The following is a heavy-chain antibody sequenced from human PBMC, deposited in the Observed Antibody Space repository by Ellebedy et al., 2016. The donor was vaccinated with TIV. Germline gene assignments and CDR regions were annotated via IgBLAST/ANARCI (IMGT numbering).Heavy chain of an antibody. D-gene: IGHD6-19*01. CDR1: GCTFSKYD. CDR2: IGTAGDT. Sequence: GESLKISCAASGCTFSKYDMHWVGHATGKGLEWLSGIGTAGDTYYPGSVRGRFTISSDNSGTTLFLQRNNLTAEDTAVYYCAKHSPLARGWGGCFDYWGQGILVTVSS. J-gene: IGHJ4*02. V-gene: IGHV3-13*01. CDR3: AKHSPLARGWGGCFDY.